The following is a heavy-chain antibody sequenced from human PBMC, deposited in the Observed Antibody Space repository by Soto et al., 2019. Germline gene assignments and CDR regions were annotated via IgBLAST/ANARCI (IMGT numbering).Heavy chain of an antibody. CDR1: GGTFSRYA. J-gene: IGHJ5*02. V-gene: IGHV1-69*01. Sequence: QVQLVQSGAEVRKPGSSVTVSCKDSGGTFSRYAINWVRQAPGQGLEWMGGIIPMFGTTNYAQKFKGRVTITADDYTSTVYMELNTLRSEDAAVYYCARASIHGSSWYFWFDPWGQGTLVTVSS. D-gene: IGHD6-13*01. CDR3: ARASIHGSSWYFWFDP. CDR2: IIPMFGTT.